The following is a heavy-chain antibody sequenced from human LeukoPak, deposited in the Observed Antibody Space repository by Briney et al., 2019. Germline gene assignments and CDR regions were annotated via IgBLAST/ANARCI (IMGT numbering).Heavy chain of an antibody. CDR3: AGHYGDYDY. CDR2: INHSGST. J-gene: IGHJ4*02. Sequence: PSETLSLTCAVYGGSFSGYYWSWIRQPPGKGLEWIGEINHSGSTNYNPSFKSRVTISVDTSKNQFSLKLSSVTAADTAVYYCAGHYGDYDYWGQGTLVTVSS. D-gene: IGHD4-17*01. V-gene: IGHV4-34*01. CDR1: GGSFSGYY.